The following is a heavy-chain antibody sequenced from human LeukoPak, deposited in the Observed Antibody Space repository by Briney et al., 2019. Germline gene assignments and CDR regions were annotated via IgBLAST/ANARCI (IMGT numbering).Heavy chain of an antibody. V-gene: IGHV3-23*01. CDR2: ISGSGGST. Sequence: GGSLRLSCAASGFTFSSYAMSWVRQAPGKGLEWVSAISGSGGSTYYADSVKGRFTISRDNSKNTLYLQMNSLRAEDTAGYYCAKDLMATVTSFDYWGQGTLVTVSS. J-gene: IGHJ4*02. CDR1: GFTFSSYA. D-gene: IGHD4-11*01. CDR3: AKDLMATVTSFDY.